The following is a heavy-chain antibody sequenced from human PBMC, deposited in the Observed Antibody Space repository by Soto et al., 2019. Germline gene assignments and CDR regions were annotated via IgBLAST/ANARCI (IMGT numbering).Heavy chain of an antibody. D-gene: IGHD4-17*01. J-gene: IGHJ4*02. V-gene: IGHV3-11*01. CDR1: VFTFSDYY. CDR3: ARLLLGDYYFDY. CDR2: ISSSGSTI. Sequence: GWSLRLSYSASVFTFSDYYMSWSRQAPGKGLEWVSYISSSGSTIYYADSVKGRFTISRDNAKNSLYLQMNSLRAEDTAVYYCARLLLGDYYFDYWGQGTLVTVSS.